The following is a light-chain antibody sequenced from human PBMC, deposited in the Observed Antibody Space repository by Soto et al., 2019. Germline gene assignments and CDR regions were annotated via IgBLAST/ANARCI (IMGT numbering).Light chain of an antibody. V-gene: IGLV2-23*01. J-gene: IGLJ1*01. CDR3: CSYVGEYTYA. CDR2: EGD. CDR1: SSNIGRYNL. Sequence: QSVLTQPASVSGSPGQSITISCTGSSSNIGRYNLVSWYQQLPGKAPKLILYEGDKRPSGISNRFSGSKSGNTASLTISGLQNEDEADYYCCSYVGEYTYAFGSGTKLTVL.